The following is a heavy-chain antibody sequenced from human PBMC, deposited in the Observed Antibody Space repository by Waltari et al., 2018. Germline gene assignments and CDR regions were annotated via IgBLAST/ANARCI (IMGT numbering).Heavy chain of an antibody. D-gene: IGHD5-18*01. CDR2: IIPIFGTA. CDR3: SAPSPGRYTLNTYYYYYYMDV. CDR1: GGTFSSYA. J-gene: IGHJ6*03. V-gene: IGHV1-69*06. Sequence: QVQLVQSGAEVKKPGSSVKVSCKASGGTFSSYAISWVRQAPGQGLEWMGGIIPIFGTANYARKFQGRVTITADKSTSTAYMELSSLRAEDTAVYYCSAPSPGRYTLNTYYYYYYMDVWGKGTTVTVSS.